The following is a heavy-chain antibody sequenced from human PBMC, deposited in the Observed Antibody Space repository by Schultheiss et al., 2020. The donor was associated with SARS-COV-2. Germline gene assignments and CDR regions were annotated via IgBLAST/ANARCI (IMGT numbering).Heavy chain of an antibody. D-gene: IGHD3-3*01. Sequence: SQTLSLTCTVSGGSISSYYWSWIRQPPGKGLEWIGYIYYSGSTNYNPSLKSRVTISVDKSKNQFSLKLSSVTAADTAVYYCARHRRITIFGVVIVNAFDIWGQGTMVTVSS. V-gene: IGHV4-59*08. CDR1: GGSISSYY. J-gene: IGHJ3*02. CDR3: ARHRRITIFGVVIVNAFDI. CDR2: IYYSGST.